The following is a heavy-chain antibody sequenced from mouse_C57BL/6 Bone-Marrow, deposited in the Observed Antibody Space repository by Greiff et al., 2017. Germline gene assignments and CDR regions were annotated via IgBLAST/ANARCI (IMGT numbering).Heavy chain of an antibody. CDR1: GYTFTSYW. J-gene: IGHJ4*01. V-gene: IGHV1-64*01. CDR2: IHPNSGST. CDR3: ARSVTMVASYYAMDY. D-gene: IGHD1-1*02. Sequence: QVQLQQPGAELVKPGASVKLSCKASGYTFTSYWMHWVKQRPGQGLAWIGMIHPNSGSTNYNEKFKSKATLTVDKSSSTAYMQLSSLTSEDSAVYYCARSVTMVASYYAMDYWGQGTSVTVSS.